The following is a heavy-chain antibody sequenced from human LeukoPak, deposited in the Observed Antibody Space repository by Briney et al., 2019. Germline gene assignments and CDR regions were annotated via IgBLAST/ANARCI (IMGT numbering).Heavy chain of an antibody. CDR2: ISHSGYT. CDR3: SRGPGVLYGRLAGYGSGLFGP. CDR1: GGSISSSSYY. V-gene: IGHV4-39*07. Sequence: SETLSLTCTVSGGSISSSSYYWGWIRQPPGTGLEWIGEISHSGYTNLNPSLRSRVTISVDTAKNQFSLRVRSKTAADTGVYYLSRGPGVLYGRLAGYGSGLFGPWGQGTLVTVSS. J-gene: IGHJ5*01. D-gene: IGHD3-3*01.